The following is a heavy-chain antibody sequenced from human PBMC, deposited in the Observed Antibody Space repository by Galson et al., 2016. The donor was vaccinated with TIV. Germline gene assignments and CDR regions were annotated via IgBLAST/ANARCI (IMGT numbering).Heavy chain of an antibody. CDR2: VIPVFGVA. V-gene: IGHV1-69*05. J-gene: IGHJ3*02. CDR1: GGTFSGYA. CDR3: ARDQAFIDCVVCPYVPNVFGS. Sequence: SVKVSCKASGGTFSGYAISWVRQAPGRGLEWLGGVIPVFGVASSAAKFQDRVAITTDGSATTAFMELTRLRSDDTAVYFCARDQAFIDCVVCPYVPNVFGSWGPGTPVIVSS. D-gene: IGHD3-9*01.